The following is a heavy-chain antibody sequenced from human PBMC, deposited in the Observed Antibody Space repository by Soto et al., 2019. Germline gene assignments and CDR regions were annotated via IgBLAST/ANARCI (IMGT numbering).Heavy chain of an antibody. CDR1: GFTFGDYA. CDR2: FKWNSGDV. J-gene: IGHJ6*02. CDR3: AKDRSSGSPYYGMDF. D-gene: IGHD3-10*01. V-gene: IGHV3-9*01. Sequence: GGSLRLSCAASGFTFGDYAMHWVRQVPGKGLEWASGFKWNSGDVGYADSVKGRFTTSRDNAKNSLYLQMNSLRPEDTAVYYCAKDRSSGSPYYGMDFWGQGTMVTVSS.